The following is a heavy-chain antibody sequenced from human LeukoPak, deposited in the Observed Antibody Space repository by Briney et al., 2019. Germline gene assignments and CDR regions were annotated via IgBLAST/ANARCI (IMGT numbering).Heavy chain of an antibody. J-gene: IGHJ4*02. CDR2: INHSGST. Sequence: SETLSLTCAVYGGSFSGYYWSWIRQPPGKGLEWIGEINHSGSTNYNPSLKSRVTISVDTSKNQFSLKLSSVTAADTAVYYCARGFYFDYWGQGTLVTVSS. CDR3: ARGFYFDY. CDR1: GGSFSGYY. V-gene: IGHV4-34*01.